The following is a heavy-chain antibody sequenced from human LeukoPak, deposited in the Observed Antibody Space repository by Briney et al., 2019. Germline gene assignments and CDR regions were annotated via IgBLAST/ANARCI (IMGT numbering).Heavy chain of an antibody. Sequence: PGGSLRLSCAASGFTFSSYGMHWVRQAPGKGLEWVAFIRYDGSNKYYADSVKGRFTISRDNSKNTLYLQMNSLRAEDTAVYYCAKYYCSSTSCRRYFDYWGQGTLVTVSS. CDR1: GFTFSSYG. D-gene: IGHD2-2*01. V-gene: IGHV3-30*02. CDR2: IRYDGSNK. J-gene: IGHJ4*02. CDR3: AKYYCSSTSCRRYFDY.